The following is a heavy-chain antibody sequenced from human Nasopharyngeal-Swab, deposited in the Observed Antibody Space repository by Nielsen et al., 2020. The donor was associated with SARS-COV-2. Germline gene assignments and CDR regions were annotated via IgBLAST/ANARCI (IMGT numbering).Heavy chain of an antibody. D-gene: IGHD3-22*01. CDR3: ARHGRRFYFDSNGYHD. J-gene: IGHJ4*02. Sequence: GGSLRLSCKGSGYSFTNYWIGWVRQMPGKGLEWMGVIYPGDSNTRYSLSFQGQVTISADKSISTAYLEWSSLKASDTAMYYCARHGRRFYFDSNGYHDWGQGVLVTVTS. CDR1: GYSFTNYW. V-gene: IGHV5-51*01. CDR2: IYPGDSNT.